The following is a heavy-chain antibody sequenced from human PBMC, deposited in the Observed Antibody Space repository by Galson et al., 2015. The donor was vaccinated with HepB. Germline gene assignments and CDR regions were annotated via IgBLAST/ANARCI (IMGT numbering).Heavy chain of an antibody. J-gene: IGHJ4*02. D-gene: IGHD2-2*01. CDR1: GFTFSSYA. Sequence: SLRLSCAASGFTFSSYAMSWVRQAPGKGLEWVSAISGSGGSTYYADSVKGRFTISRDNSKNTLYLQMNSLRAEETAVYYCAKKVVPAAAFDYWGQGTLVTVSS. CDR2: ISGSGGST. CDR3: AKKVVPAAAFDY. V-gene: IGHV3-23*01.